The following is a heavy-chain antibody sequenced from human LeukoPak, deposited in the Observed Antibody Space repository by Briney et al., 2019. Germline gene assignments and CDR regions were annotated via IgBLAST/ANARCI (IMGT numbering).Heavy chain of an antibody. Sequence: GGSLRLSCAASGFTFSSYSMNWVRQAPGKGLEWVSSISSSSSYIYYADSVKGRFTISRDNAKNSLYLQMNSLRAEDTAVYYGAREGDGYKYVDYWGQGTLVTVSS. CDR2: ISSSSSYI. CDR1: GFTFSSYS. CDR3: AREGDGYKYVDY. J-gene: IGHJ4*02. V-gene: IGHV3-21*01. D-gene: IGHD5-24*01.